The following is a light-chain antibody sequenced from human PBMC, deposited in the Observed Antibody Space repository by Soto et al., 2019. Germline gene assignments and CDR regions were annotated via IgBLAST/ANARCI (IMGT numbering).Light chain of an antibody. J-gene: IGKJ5*01. V-gene: IGKV3-20*01. Sequence: EIVLTQSPGTLSLSPGERATLSFKASQSRGSNFLAWYQHKPGQAPRLLIYASSNRATGIPDRFSGSASGTDFTLTINRLEPEDFAVYYCQLYGISPHFGQGTRLEIK. CDR2: ASS. CDR3: QLYGISPH. CDR1: QSRGSNF.